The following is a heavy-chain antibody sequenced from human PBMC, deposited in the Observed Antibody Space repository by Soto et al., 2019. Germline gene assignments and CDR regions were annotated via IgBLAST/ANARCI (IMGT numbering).Heavy chain of an antibody. J-gene: IGHJ4*02. V-gene: IGHV3-11*01. CDR3: ASHYDMWSGYLSPVDY. Sequence: QVQLVESGGDLVKRGGSLRLSCAASGYTFSDYYMSWIRQAPGKGLEWISYIDTSSTKIYYADSVKGRFTISRDNAKNSLYLEMNSLRDVHTAVYYRASHYDMWSGYLSPVDYWGQGTLVTVSS. CDR2: IDTSSTKI. D-gene: IGHD3-3*01. CDR1: GYTFSDYY.